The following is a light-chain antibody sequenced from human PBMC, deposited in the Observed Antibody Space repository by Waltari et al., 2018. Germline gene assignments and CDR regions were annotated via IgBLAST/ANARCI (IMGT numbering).Light chain of an antibody. J-gene: IGKJ4*01. V-gene: IGKV3-15*01. CDR3: QHYSSYLVT. CDR1: QSLGSH. CDR2: GAS. Sequence: EIVMTQSPVTLSVSPGERVTLPCRASQSLGSHLAWYQQKPGQPPRLLIYGASTRASGIPARFSGSGSETDFTLTISSLQSEDFATYYCQHYSSYLVTFGEGTKVEI.